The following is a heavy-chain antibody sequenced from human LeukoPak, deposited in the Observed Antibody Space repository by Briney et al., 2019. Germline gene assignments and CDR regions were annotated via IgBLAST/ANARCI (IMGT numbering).Heavy chain of an antibody. CDR1: GYTFTGYY. Sequence: ASVNVSCKASGYTFTGYYMHWVQQAPGQGLEWMGWINPNSGGTNYAQKFQGRVTMTRDTSISTAYMELSRLRSDDTAVYYCARSHIAMDTAMAWNWFDPWGQGTLVTVSS. V-gene: IGHV1-2*02. J-gene: IGHJ5*02. CDR2: INPNSGGT. D-gene: IGHD5-18*01. CDR3: ARSHIAMDTAMAWNWFDP.